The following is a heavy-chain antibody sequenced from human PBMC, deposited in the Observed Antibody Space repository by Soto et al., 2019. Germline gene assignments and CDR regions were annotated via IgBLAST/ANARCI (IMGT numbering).Heavy chain of an antibody. Sequence: EVQLVESGGGLVQPGGSLRLSCAASGFTFSSYSMNSVRQAPGKGLEWVSYISSSSSTIYYADSVKGRFTISRDNAKNSLYLQMNSLRAEDTAVYYCAREGIAAAGTSYYYYYGMDVWGQGTTVTVSS. V-gene: IGHV3-48*01. CDR2: ISSSSSTI. D-gene: IGHD6-13*01. CDR1: GFTFSSYS. J-gene: IGHJ6*02. CDR3: AREGIAAAGTSYYYYYGMDV.